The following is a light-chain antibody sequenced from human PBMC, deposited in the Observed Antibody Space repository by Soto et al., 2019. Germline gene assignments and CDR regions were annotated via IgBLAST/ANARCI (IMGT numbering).Light chain of an antibody. J-gene: IGLJ1*01. CDR1: SSDVGGYNY. CDR3: SSYAVTNIFV. V-gene: IGLV2-8*01. CDR2: EVS. Sequence: QSVLTQPLSASGSPGQSVTISCTGTSSDVGGYNYVSWYQQHPGKAPKVIIYEVSKRPSGVPDRFSGSKSGSTASLTVSGLQAEDEADYYCSSYAVTNIFVFGTGTNVTVL.